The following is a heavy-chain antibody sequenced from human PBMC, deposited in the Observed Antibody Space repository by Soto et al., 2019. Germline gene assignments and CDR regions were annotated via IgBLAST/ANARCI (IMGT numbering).Heavy chain of an antibody. J-gene: IGHJ6*02. CDR2: ISYDGGNK. D-gene: IGHD3-10*01. CDR3: AKDRRVRGFNGMDV. CDR1: GFTFTSYG. Sequence: QVQLVESGGGVVQPGRSLRLCCAASGFTFTSYGMHWVRQAPGKGLEWVAVISYDGGNKDYADSVKGRFTISRDNSKNTLYLQMNSLRAEDTAVYYCAKDRRVRGFNGMDVWGQGTTVTVSS. V-gene: IGHV3-30*18.